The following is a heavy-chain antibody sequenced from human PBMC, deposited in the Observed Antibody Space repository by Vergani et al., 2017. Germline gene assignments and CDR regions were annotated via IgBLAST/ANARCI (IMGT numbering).Heavy chain of an antibody. CDR2: IIPILGIA. V-gene: IGHV1-69*09. J-gene: IGHJ5*02. CDR3: ARGVAPTYTDWFDP. Sequence: QVQLVQSGAEVKTPGSSVKVSCKASGGTFSSYTISWVRQAPGQGLEWMGRIIPILGIANYAQKFQGRVTITADKSTSTAYMELSSLRSEDTAVYYCARGVAPTYTDWFDPWGQGTLVTVSS. D-gene: IGHD5-18*01. CDR1: GGTFSSYT.